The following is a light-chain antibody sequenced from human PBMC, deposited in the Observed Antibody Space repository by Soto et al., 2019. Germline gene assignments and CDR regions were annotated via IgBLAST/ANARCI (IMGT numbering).Light chain of an antibody. CDR1: SSDVGKYDY. CDR2: EVS. V-gene: IGLV2-8*01. Sequence: QSVLTQPPSASGSPGQSVTISCTGTSSDVGKYDYVSWFQHHPGKAPKLIIYEVSKRPSGVPDRFSGSKSDNAASLTISGLQAEDEADYYCCSYTTGSTLVFGTGTKLTVL. J-gene: IGLJ1*01. CDR3: CSYTTGSTLV.